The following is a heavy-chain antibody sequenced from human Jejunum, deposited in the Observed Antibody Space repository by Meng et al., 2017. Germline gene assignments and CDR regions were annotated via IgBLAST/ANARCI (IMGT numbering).Heavy chain of an antibody. J-gene: IGHJ6*02. CDR2: IGSNL. D-gene: IGHD6-13*01. CDR1: GFTFSPYE. Sequence: GESLKISCAASGFTFSPYEMNWVRQAPGKGLEWVSWIGSNLHYADSVRGRFTISRDNAKNSLYLQMNSLRAEDTAVYYCARRVSYYGMDVWGQGTTVTVSS. CDR3: ARRVSYYGMDV. V-gene: IGHV3-48*03.